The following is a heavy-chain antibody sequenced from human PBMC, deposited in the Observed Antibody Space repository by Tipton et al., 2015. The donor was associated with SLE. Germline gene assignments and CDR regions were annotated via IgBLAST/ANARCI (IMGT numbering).Heavy chain of an antibody. J-gene: IGHJ2*01. D-gene: IGHD1-14*01. V-gene: IGHV4-59*01. CDR3: AAQPVAGLWYFDL. CDR2: IYHSGST. Sequence: LVKPSETLSLTCTVSGGSISSYYWSWIRQPPGKGLEWIGYIYHSGSTNYNPSLKSRVTISVDTSKNQFSLKLSSVTAADTAVYYCAAQPVAGLWYFDLWGRGTLVTVSS. CDR1: GGSISSYY.